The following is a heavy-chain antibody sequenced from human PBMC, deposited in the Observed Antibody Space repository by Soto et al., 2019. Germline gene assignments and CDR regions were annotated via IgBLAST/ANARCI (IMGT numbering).Heavy chain of an antibody. J-gene: IGHJ6*02. Sequence: GGSLRLSCAASGFTFSSYWMHWFRQAPWKWLVWVSRINSDGSSTSYADSVKGRFTISRDNAKNTLYLQMNSLRAEDTAVYYCARVQLTTVTTSYYYYYGMDVWGQGTTVTVSS. CDR2: INSDGSST. CDR1: GFTFSSYW. CDR3: ARVQLTTVTTSYYYYYGMDV. D-gene: IGHD4-4*01. V-gene: IGHV3-74*01.